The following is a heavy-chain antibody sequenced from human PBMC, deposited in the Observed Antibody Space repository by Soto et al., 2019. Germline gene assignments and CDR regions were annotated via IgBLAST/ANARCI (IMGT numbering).Heavy chain of an antibody. J-gene: IGHJ3*02. V-gene: IGHV4-31*03. CDR2: IYYSGST. Sequence: SETLSLTCTVSGGSIITGGYYWIWIRQHPGKGLEWIGYIYYSGSTYYNPSLKSRVTISVDTSKNQFSLKLSSVTAADTAVYYCARDVRHAFDIWRQGTMVTVSS. CDR1: GGSIITGGYY. CDR3: ARDVRHAFDI.